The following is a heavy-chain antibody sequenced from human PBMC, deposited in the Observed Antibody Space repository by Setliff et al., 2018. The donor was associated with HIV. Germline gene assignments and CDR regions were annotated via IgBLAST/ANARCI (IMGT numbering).Heavy chain of an antibody. D-gene: IGHD5-12*01. CDR2: INTHSSYT. V-gene: IGHV1-18*01. Sequence: ASVKVSCKASGYTFNNYGISWVRQAPGQGLEWMGWINTHSSYTNYAQNVQGRVTVTMDTSTSTAYMELRSLKSDDTAVYYCARGKTWLRFLDYWGQGTLVTVS. CDR3: ARGKTWLRFLDY. J-gene: IGHJ4*02. CDR1: GYTFNNYG.